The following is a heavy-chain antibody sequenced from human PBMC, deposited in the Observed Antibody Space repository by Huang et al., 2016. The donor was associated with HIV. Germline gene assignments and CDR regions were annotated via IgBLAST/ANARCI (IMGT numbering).Heavy chain of an antibody. V-gene: IGHV1-69*13. D-gene: IGHD4-17*01. CDR1: GGTLSSHS. J-gene: IGHJ4*02. CDR2: IIPIFDTA. Sequence: QVQLVQSGAEVVKPGSSVKVSCKASGGTLSSHSISWVRQAPGQGLEWMGGIIPIFDTANDARIVQGRVTITADEATSTVYWELTSLRSDDTAVYYCARVHGDYEDYFFDYWGQGTLVIVSS. CDR3: ARVHGDYEDYFFDY.